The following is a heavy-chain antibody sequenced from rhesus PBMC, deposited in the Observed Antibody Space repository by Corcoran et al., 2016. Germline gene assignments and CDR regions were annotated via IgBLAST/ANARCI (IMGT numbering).Heavy chain of an antibody. V-gene: IGHV1-200*01. CDR2: INPSNDNT. CDR3: ARGYFNFWTGYYFDV. Sequence: QVQLVQSEAEVKKPGTSVKLSCKASGYTFTSYYINWVRQAPGQVIEWMVWINPSNDNTGYAHKFQDRVTMTRETSTSTAYMELNSLRSEDTAVYYCARGYFNFWTGYYFDVWGPGVLVTVSS. J-gene: IGHJ5-1*01. D-gene: IGHD3-3*01. CDR1: GYTFTSYY.